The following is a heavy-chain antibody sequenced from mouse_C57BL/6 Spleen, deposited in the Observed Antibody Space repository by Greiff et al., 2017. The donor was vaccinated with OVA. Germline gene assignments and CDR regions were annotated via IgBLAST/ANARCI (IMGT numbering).Heavy chain of an antibody. D-gene: IGHD2-2*01. CDR2: IDPENGDT. V-gene: IGHV14-4*01. J-gene: IGHJ3*01. Sequence: EVQLQQSGAELVRPGASVKLSCTASGFNIKDDYMHWVKQRPEQGLEWIGWIDPENGDTEYASKFQGKATITADTSSNTAYLQLSSLTSEDTAVYYCTTGEVTTWFAYWGQGTLVTVSA. CDR1: GFNIKDDY. CDR3: TTGEVTTWFAY.